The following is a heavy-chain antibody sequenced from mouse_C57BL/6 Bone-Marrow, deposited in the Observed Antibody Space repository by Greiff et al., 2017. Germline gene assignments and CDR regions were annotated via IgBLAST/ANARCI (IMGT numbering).Heavy chain of an antibody. Sequence: EVKLVESGGGLVQPGGSLKLSCAASGFTFSDYYMYWVRQTPEKRLEWVAYISNGGGSTYYPDTVKGRFTISRDNAKNTLYLQMSRLKSEDTARYYCARQGNWVYAMDYWGQGTSVTVSS. D-gene: IGHD4-1*01. J-gene: IGHJ4*01. CDR3: ARQGNWVYAMDY. CDR2: ISNGGGST. V-gene: IGHV5-12*01. CDR1: GFTFSDYY.